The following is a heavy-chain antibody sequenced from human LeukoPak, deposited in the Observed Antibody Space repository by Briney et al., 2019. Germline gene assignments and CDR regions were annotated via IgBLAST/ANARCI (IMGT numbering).Heavy chain of an antibody. CDR3: AKETKVGSSTIAYFQD. D-gene: IGHD1-26*01. V-gene: IGHV3-23*01. J-gene: IGHJ1*01. Sequence: PGGSLRLSCTVAGFTFSDYPMAWVRQAPGKGLEWVSLISGSGDKTYFADSVEGRFTISRDNPKNTLHLQMNSPRADDTAMYYCAKETKVGSSTIAYFQDWGQGTLVTVS. CDR2: ISGSGDKT. CDR1: GFTFSDYP.